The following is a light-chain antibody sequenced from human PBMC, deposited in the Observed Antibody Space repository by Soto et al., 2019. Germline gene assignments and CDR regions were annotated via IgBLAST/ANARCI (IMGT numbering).Light chain of an antibody. CDR1: QGISSY. V-gene: IGKV1-8*01. J-gene: IGKJ2*01. Sequence: AIRMTQSPSSFSASTGDRVTITCRASQGISSYLAWYQQKPGKAPKLLIYAASTLQSGVPSRFSGSGSGTDFTLTISCLQSEDFATYDCQQYYSYPYTFSKGTKLEI. CDR3: QQYYSYPYT. CDR2: AAS.